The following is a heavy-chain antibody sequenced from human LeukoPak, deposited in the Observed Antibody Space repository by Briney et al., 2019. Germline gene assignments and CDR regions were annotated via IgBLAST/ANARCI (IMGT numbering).Heavy chain of an antibody. CDR2: IYYSGST. Sequence: SETLSLTCTVSGGSISSYYWSWIRQPPGKGLEWIGYIYYSGSTNHNPSLKSRVTISVDTSKNQFSLKLSSVTAADTAVYYCATQSYYFDYWGQGTLVTVSS. CDR1: GGSISSYY. J-gene: IGHJ4*02. V-gene: IGHV4-59*01. D-gene: IGHD3-10*01. CDR3: ATQSYYFDY.